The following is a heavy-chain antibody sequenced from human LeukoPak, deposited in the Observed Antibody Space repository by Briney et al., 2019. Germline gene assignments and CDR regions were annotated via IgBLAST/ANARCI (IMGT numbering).Heavy chain of an antibody. CDR1: TFTDSSTF. CDR3: ARGPPFDP. Sequence: GGSLRLSCVASTFTDSSTFMSWVRQAPGKGLEWVSTIYTGGGTDYADSVKGRFTISRESFKNTLYLQMNSLRDEDTAVYYCARGPPFDPWGQGTLVTVSS. CDR2: IYTGGGT. J-gene: IGHJ5*02. V-gene: IGHV3-66*01.